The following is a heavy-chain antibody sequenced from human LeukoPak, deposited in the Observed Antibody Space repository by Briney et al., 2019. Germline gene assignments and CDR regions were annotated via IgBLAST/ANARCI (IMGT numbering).Heavy chain of an antibody. CDR2: ISSSGSTI. CDR3: ARDRGGSCYSELTYYYDSSGYYCRGAFDI. Sequence: GSLRLSCAASGFTFSSYEMNWVRQAPGKGLEWVSYISSSGSTIYYADSVKGRFTISRDNAKNSLYLQMNSLRAEDTAVYYCARDRGGSCYSELTYYYDSSGYYCRGAFDIWGQGTMVTVSS. V-gene: IGHV3-48*03. D-gene: IGHD3-22*01. CDR1: GFTFSSYE. J-gene: IGHJ3*02.